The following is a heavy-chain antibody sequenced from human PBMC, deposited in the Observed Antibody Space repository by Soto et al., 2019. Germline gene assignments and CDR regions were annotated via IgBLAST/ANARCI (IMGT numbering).Heavy chain of an antibody. V-gene: IGHV3-23*01. CDR1: GFTFSSYV. CDR3: AKDPWELVSTSPDS. J-gene: IGHJ5*01. Sequence: EVQLLESGGGLVQPGGSLRLSCAASGFTFSSYVMTWVRQAPGKGLEWVSTIGGSGGTTYYADSVKGRFTISRDNSKNTLYLQMSSLRAEDTAVYYCAKDPWELVSTSPDSWGQGTLVTVSA. D-gene: IGHD3-10*01. CDR2: IGGSGGTT.